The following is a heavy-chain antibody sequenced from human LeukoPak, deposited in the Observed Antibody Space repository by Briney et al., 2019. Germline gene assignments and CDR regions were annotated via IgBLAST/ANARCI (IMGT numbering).Heavy chain of an antibody. Sequence: PSETLSLTCAVYGGSFSGYYSSWIRQPPGKGLEWIGEINHSGSTNYNPSLKSRVTISVDTSKNQFSLKLSSVTAADTAVYYCARGEVGATTPLIDYFDNWGQGTLVTVSS. V-gene: IGHV4-34*01. CDR1: GGSFSGYY. J-gene: IGHJ4*02. CDR3: ARGEVGATTPLIDYFDN. D-gene: IGHD1-26*01. CDR2: INHSGST.